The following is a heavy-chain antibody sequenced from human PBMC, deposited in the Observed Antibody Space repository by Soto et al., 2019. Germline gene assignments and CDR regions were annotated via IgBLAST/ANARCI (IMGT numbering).Heavy chain of an antibody. CDR2: IYYSGST. J-gene: IGHJ4*02. Sequence: SETLSLTCTVSGGSINSAGYYWSWIRQHPGKGLEWIGYIYYSGSTYYNPSLKSRVTISIDTSKNQFSLRLSSVTAADTAVYYFARAQTLFGVITVFDYWGQGTLVTVSS. D-gene: IGHD3-3*01. V-gene: IGHV4-31*03. CDR1: GGSINSAGYY. CDR3: ARAQTLFGVITVFDY.